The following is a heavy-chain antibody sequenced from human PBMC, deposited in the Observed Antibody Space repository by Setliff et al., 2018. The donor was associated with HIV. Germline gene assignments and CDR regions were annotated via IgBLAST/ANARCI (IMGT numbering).Heavy chain of an antibody. CDR1: GHHLTTYY. CDR3: ATDAYYDFLTGPTPGSFDI. Sequence: ASVKVSCKASGHHLTTYYMHWVRQAPGQGLEWMGTINASGGGTSYAQKFQGRVTMTSDTSTSTVYMELSSLRSEDTAVYYCATDAYYDFLTGPTPGSFDIWGQGTMVTVSS. V-gene: IGHV1-46*01. D-gene: IGHD3-9*01. J-gene: IGHJ3*02. CDR2: INASGGGT.